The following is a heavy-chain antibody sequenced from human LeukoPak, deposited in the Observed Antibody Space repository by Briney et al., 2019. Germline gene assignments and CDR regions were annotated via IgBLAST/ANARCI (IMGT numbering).Heavy chain of an antibody. D-gene: IGHD6-19*01. CDR2: IYYSGST. J-gene: IGHJ4*02. CDR1: GGSISSYY. V-gene: IGHV4-59*01. CDR3: ARAPRSVSGWYFDY. Sequence: NPSETLSLTCTVSGGSISSYYWSWIRQPPGKGLEWIGYIYYSGSTNYNPSLKSRVTISVDTSKNQFSLKLSSVTAADTAVYYCARAPRSVSGWYFDYWGQGTLATVSS.